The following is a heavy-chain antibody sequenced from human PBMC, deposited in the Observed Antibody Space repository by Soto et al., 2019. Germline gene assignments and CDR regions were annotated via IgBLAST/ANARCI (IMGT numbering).Heavy chain of an antibody. V-gene: IGHV1-3*01. CDR1: GYTFTSYA. D-gene: IGHD3-10*01. CDR3: ARYPRGYYGSGSYYLFSNY. J-gene: IGHJ4*02. Sequence: ASVKVSCKASGYTFTSYAMHWVRQAPGQRLEWMGWINAGNGNTKYSQKFQGRVTITRDTSASTAYMELSSLRSEDTAVYYCARYPRGYYGSGSYYLFSNYWGQGTLVTVA. CDR2: INAGNGNT.